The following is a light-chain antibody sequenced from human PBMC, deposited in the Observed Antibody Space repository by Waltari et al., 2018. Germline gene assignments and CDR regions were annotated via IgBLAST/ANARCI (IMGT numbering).Light chain of an antibody. V-gene: IGLV2-8*01. CDR2: EVS. CDR3: SSYAGSNRV. Sequence: QSALTQPPSASGSPGQPVTISCTGPSRDVGGYNYVSWYQQHPGKAPKLMIYEVSKRPSGVPDRFSGSKSGNTASLTVSGLQAEDEADYYCSSYAGSNRVFGGGTKLTVL. J-gene: IGLJ2*01. CDR1: SRDVGGYNY.